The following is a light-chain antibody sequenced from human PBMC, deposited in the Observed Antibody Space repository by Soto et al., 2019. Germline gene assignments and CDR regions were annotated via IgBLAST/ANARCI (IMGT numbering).Light chain of an antibody. CDR1: QSVGRS. CDR3: QQYEHWPLT. V-gene: IGKV3-15*01. J-gene: IGKJ4*01. CDR2: GAS. Sequence: EIVMTQSPATLSVSPGERVTLSCRASQSVGRSLAWYQQKGGQAPRLLIYGASTRATETPVRFSGSGSGTEVTLTISSLQSEDFVVYYCQQYEHWPLTFGGGTKVEIE.